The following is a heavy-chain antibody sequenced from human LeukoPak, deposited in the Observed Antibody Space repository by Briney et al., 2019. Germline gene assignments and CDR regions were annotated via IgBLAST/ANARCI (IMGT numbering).Heavy chain of an antibody. CDR3: ASEYDSAFDY. Sequence: SETLSLTCTVSGGSISSSSYYWGWIRQPPGKGLEWIGSIYYSGSTYYNPSLKSRVIISVDTSKNQFSLKLSSVTAADTAVYYCASEYDSAFDYWGQGTLVTVSS. V-gene: IGHV4-39*01. CDR1: GGSISSSSYY. D-gene: IGHD3-3*01. J-gene: IGHJ4*02. CDR2: IYYSGST.